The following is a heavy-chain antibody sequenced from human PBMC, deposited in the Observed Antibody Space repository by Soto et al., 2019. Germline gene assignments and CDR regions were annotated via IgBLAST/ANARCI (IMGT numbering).Heavy chain of an antibody. D-gene: IGHD5-12*01. J-gene: IGHJ6*02. Sequence: PGGSLRLSCAASGFSFNNYDMHWVRQASGKGLEWVAVIGAAGDTHYPGSVKGRFTISRENGKNSVYLQMNSLRAGDTAIYYCERDSGYDLTQPGMDVWGQGTTVTVSS. CDR1: GFSFNNYD. CDR2: IGAAGDT. CDR3: ERDSGYDLTQPGMDV. V-gene: IGHV3-13*01.